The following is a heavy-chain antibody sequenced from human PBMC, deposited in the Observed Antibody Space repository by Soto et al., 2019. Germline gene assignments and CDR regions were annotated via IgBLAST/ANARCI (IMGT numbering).Heavy chain of an antibody. J-gene: IGHJ5*01. V-gene: IGHV3-64*02. Sequence: GGSLRLSCAASGCIFSTSAMHWVRQAPGKRLEYVSAISSNVANTFYADSVRGRFTIYRDNYKNTLYLQMGSLRAEDMAVYYCGRGAWGRFFDFSGRGTLVTGSS. CDR2: ISSNVANT. CDR3: GRGAWGRFFDF. D-gene: IGHD7-27*01. CDR1: GCIFSTSA.